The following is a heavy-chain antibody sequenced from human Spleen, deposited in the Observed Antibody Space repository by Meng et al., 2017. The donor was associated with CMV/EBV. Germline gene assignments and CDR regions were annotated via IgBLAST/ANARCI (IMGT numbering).Heavy chain of an antibody. Sequence: SETLSLTCTVSGGSISSSSYYWGWIRQPPGKGLEWIGSIYYSGSTYYNPSLKSRVTISVDTSKNQFSLKLSSVTAADTAVYYCARDYITGTTGYYYGMDVWGQGTTVTSP. V-gene: IGHV4-39*07. CDR2: IYYSGST. CDR3: ARDYITGTTGYYYGMDV. D-gene: IGHD1-7*01. CDR1: GGSISSSSYY. J-gene: IGHJ6*02.